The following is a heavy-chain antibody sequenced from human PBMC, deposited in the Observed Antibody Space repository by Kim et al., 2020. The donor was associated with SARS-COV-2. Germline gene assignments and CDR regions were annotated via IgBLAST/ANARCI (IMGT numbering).Heavy chain of an antibody. J-gene: IGHJ4*02. V-gene: IGHV1-3*01. CDR3: ARASGSYYDFDY. D-gene: IGHD1-26*01. Sequence: KYSQKFQGRVTITRDTSASTAYMELSSLRSEDTAVYYCARASGSYYDFDYWGQGTLVTVSS.